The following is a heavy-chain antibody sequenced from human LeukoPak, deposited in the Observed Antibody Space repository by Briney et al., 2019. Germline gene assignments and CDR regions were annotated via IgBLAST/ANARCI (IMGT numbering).Heavy chain of an antibody. J-gene: IGHJ5*02. CDR2: IKQDGSEK. V-gene: IGHV3-7*01. CDR3: AREWGGYYYDSSGPT. D-gene: IGHD3-22*01. CDR1: GFTFSSYW. Sequence: GGSLRLSCAASGFTFSSYWMSWVRQAPGKGLEWVANIKQDGSEKYYVDSVKGRFTISRDNAKNSLYLQMNSLRADDTAVYYCAREWGGYYYDSSGPTWGQGTLVTVSS.